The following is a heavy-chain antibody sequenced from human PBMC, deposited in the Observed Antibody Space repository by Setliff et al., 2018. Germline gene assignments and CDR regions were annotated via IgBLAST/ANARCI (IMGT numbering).Heavy chain of an antibody. D-gene: IGHD2-2*01. J-gene: IGHJ4*02. CDR3: ARVRNSQYGFFDY. Sequence: PSETLSLTCTVSGYSISSGYYWGWIRQPPGKGLEWIGSIYHSGSTYYNPSLKSRVTISVDTSKNQFSPRLTSATAADTAIDYCARVRNSQYGFFDYWGQGTLVTVSS. V-gene: IGHV4-38-2*02. CDR2: IYHSGST. CDR1: GYSISSGYY.